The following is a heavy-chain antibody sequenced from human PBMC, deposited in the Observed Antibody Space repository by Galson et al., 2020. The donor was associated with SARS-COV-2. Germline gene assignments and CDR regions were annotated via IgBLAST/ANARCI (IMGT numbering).Heavy chain of an antibody. CDR2: IGWDSGDI. CDR1: RFNFGDHA. Sequence: GGSLRLSCAASRFNFGDHAMHWVRQAPGKGLEWVSAIGWDSGDIGYAASVKGRFTISRDNAKKSLYLEMNSLRTEDTALYYCATLGAIIDYWGQGTLVTVST. V-gene: IGHV3-9*01. D-gene: IGHD3-3*01. J-gene: IGHJ4*02. CDR3: ATLGAIIDY.